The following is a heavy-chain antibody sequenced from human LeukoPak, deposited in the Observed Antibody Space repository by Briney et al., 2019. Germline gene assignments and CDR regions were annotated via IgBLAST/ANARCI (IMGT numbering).Heavy chain of an antibody. J-gene: IGHJ3*02. V-gene: IGHV3-23*01. D-gene: IGHD3-10*01. CDR2: ISASGGST. CDR1: GFTFSSNA. CDR3: ANRGVPFGFDI. Sequence: GGSLRLSCAASGFTFSSNAMGWVRQAPGKGLEWVSSISASGGSTYYADSAQGRFTISRDNSKNTLYLQMNSLRAEETAVYYCANRGVPFGFDIWGQGTMVTVSS.